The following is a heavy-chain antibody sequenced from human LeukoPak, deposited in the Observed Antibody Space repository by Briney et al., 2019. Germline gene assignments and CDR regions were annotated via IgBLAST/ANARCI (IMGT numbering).Heavy chain of an antibody. J-gene: IGHJ6*03. Sequence: GESLKISCKGSGYSFTSYWIGWVRQIPGKGLDWMRIIYPGDSDTRHSPSFQGQVTISADKSISTAYLQWSSLKASDTAMYYCARLDTVTKDYYYYYMDVWGKGTTVTISS. D-gene: IGHD4-17*01. CDR3: ARLDTVTKDYYYYYMDV. CDR1: GYSFTSYW. CDR2: IYPGDSDT. V-gene: IGHV5-51*01.